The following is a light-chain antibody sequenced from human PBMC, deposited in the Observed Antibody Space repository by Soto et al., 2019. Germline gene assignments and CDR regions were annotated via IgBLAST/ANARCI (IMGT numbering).Light chain of an antibody. V-gene: IGLV1-44*01. Sequence: QSVLTQAPSASGTPGQRVTISCSGSSSNIGSDSVNWYQQLPGTAPKLLIYNNNQRPSGAPDRFSGSKSGTSASLAISGLQSEDEADYYCAAWDDSLNGVVFGGGTKLTVL. CDR2: NNN. CDR3: AAWDDSLNGVV. CDR1: SSNIGSDS. J-gene: IGLJ2*01.